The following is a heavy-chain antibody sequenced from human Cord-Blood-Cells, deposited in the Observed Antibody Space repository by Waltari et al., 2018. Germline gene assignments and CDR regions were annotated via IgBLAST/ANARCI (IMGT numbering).Heavy chain of an antibody. J-gene: IGHJ4*02. Sequence: QVQLQESGPGLVKPSETLSLTCTVSGGSISSYYWSWIRQPPRKGLEWIVYIYYSGSTNYNPSLKSRVTISVDTSKNQFSLMLSSVTAADTAVYYCARATGYSSSWYDYWGQGTLVTVSS. CDR1: GGSISSYY. CDR3: ARATGYSSSWYDY. CDR2: IYYSGST. D-gene: IGHD6-13*01. V-gene: IGHV4-59*01.